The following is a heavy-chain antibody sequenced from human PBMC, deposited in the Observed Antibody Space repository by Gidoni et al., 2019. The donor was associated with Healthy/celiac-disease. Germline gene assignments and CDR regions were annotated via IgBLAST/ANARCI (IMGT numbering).Heavy chain of an antibody. CDR1: GFPYSSYD. J-gene: IGHJ4*02. D-gene: IGHD3-10*01. CDR2: MSGSGGST. V-gene: IGHV3-23*01. CDR3: AKEGYGSGSYYNGYY. Sequence: EVQLLESVVGLVQPGGSLRLPCAASGFPYSSYDMSWVRQAQGKGLEWVSAMSGSGGSTYYADSGKCRCTISRDNSKNTLYLKMNSLRAEDTAVYYCAKEGYGSGSYYNGYYWGQGTLVTVSS.